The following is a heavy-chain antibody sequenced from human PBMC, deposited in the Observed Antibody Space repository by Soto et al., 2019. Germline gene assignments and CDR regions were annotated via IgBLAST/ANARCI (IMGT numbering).Heavy chain of an antibody. CDR3: AKTLRDQYYYYYGMDV. J-gene: IGHJ6*02. D-gene: IGHD5-12*01. CDR1: GFTFSSYS. V-gene: IGHV3-48*01. CDR2: ISSSSSST. Sequence: PGGSLRLSCAASGFTFSSYSMNWVRQAPGKGQERVSYISSSSSSTYYADSVKGRFTISRYNPKNTLYLQMNRLRANDMALYYCAKTLRDQYYYYYGMDVWGQGTTVTVSS.